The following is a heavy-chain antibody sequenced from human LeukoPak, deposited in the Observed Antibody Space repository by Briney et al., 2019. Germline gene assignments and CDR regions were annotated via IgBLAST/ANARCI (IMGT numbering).Heavy chain of an antibody. CDR2: ISGSGGTT. J-gene: IGHJ6*02. CDR3: AKEVVPAAIAYYYGMDV. V-gene: IGHV3-23*01. Sequence: PGGSLRLSCAASGFTFSSYAMSWVRQAPGKGLEWVSPISGSGGTTYYAASMNGRFTIPRDNSKNTLYLQMNSLRAEDTAVYYCAKEVVPAAIAYYYGMDVWGQGTTVTVSS. D-gene: IGHD2-2*02. CDR1: GFTFSSYA.